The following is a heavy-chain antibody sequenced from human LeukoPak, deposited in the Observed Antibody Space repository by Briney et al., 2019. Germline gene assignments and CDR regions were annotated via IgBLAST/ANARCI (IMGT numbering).Heavy chain of an antibody. CDR2: IYSGGTT. CDR1: GFTVSSDY. J-gene: IGHJ4*02. CDR3: AKSGAGRYDY. D-gene: IGHD5-12*01. Sequence: GGSLRLSCSASGFTVSSDYMSWVRQAPGKGLAWLSVIYSGGTTYYADSVKGRFTISRDNSKNTVYLQMNSLRVEDTAVYYCAKSGAGRYDYWGQGTLVTVSS. V-gene: IGHV3-66*01.